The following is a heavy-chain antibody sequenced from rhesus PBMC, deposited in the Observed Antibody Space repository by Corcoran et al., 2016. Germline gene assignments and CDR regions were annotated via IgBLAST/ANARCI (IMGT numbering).Heavy chain of an antibody. V-gene: IGHV4-173*01. CDR1: GGSVGGNA. J-gene: IGHJ5-1*01. CDR3: ARDSGSDYRYRFDV. CDR2: ICARGGT. D-gene: IGHD3-16*01. Sequence: QLQLQESGPGLVKPSETLSLHCAVSGGSVGGNAWSWLRSPPGEGLEWIGGICARGGTDYTPSLRSRVTVSTDTSKNQVSLKMTYVTAADTAVYYGARDSGSDYRYRFDVWGPGVLVIVSS.